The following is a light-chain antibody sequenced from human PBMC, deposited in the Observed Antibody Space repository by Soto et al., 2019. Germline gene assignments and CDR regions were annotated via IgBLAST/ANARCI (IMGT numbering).Light chain of an antibody. CDR3: CSYAGSYTLV. CDR1: SSDVGGYNY. Sequence: QSALTQPRSVSGSPGQSVTISCTGTSSDVGGYNYVSWYQQQHPGKAPKLIIYDVNMRPSGVPDRFSGSKSGNTASLTISGLQVEDEADYNCCSYAGSYTLVFGGGTKLTVL. V-gene: IGLV2-11*01. CDR2: DVN. J-gene: IGLJ2*01.